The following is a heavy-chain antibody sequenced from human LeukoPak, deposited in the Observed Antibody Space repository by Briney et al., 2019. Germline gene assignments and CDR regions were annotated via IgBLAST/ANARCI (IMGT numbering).Heavy chain of an antibody. CDR3: AGVGATLFDY. J-gene: IGHJ4*02. CDR2: IYYSGST. V-gene: IGHV4-39*07. D-gene: IGHD1-26*01. CDR1: GGSISSTSCY. Sequence: SETLSLTCSVSGGSISSTSCYWGWIRQPPGKGLEWIGGIYYSGSTYYNPSLKSRVTISVDTSKNQFSLKLSSVTAADTAVYYCAGVGATLFDYWGQGTLVTVSS.